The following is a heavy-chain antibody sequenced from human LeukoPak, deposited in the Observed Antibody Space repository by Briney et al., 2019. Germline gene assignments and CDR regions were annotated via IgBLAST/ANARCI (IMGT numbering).Heavy chain of an antibody. CDR1: GFTFSSYT. Sequence: GGSLRLSCAASGFTFSSYTMNWVRQAPGKGLVWLSSISGSSRYTYYADSVKGRFTISRDNAKNSLYLQINSLRAEDTAVYYCARATGYFDWLFPFDYWGQGTLVTVSS. V-gene: IGHV3-21*01. CDR2: ISGSSRYT. CDR3: ARATGYFDWLFPFDY. J-gene: IGHJ4*02. D-gene: IGHD3-9*01.